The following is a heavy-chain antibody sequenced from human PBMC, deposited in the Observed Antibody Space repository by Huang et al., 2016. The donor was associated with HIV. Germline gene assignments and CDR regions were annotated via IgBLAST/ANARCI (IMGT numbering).Heavy chain of an antibody. J-gene: IGHJ4*02. CDR1: GGTFGSYV. CDR2: ITPIFNKT. CDR3: ATGPRGSGSFN. Sequence: QVQLVQSGAEVKKPGSSVKVSCKASGGTFGSYVISWVRQAPGQGLEWMGGITPIFNKTNYAQKFQGRVTIIADESTRTAYMEMSSLRPEDTATYYCATGPRGSGSFNWGQGTLVIVSS. D-gene: IGHD1-26*01. V-gene: IGHV1-69*01.